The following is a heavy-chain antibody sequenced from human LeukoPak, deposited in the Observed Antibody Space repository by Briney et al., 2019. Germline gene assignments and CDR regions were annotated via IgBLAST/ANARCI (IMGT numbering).Heavy chain of an antibody. CDR2: IYYSGST. D-gene: IGHD2-15*01. CDR1: GGSISSYY. Sequence: KPSETLSLTCTVSGGSISSYYWSWIRQPPGKGLEWIGYIYYSGSTNYNPSLKSRVTISVDTSKNQFSLKLSSVTAADTAVYYCARVSWYCSGGSCYSGYFDYWGQGTLVTVSS. J-gene: IGHJ4*02. V-gene: IGHV4-59*01. CDR3: ARVSWYCSGGSCYSGYFDY.